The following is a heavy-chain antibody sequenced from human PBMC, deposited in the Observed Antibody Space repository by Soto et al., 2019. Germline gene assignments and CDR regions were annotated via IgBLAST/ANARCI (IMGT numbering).Heavy chain of an antibody. V-gene: IGHV1-69*01. D-gene: IGHD3-22*01. J-gene: IGHJ4*02. CDR3: ARDRSLRYDSSGYSMYYFDY. CDR2: IIPIFGTA. Sequence: QVQLVQSGAEVKKPGSSVKVSCKASGGTFSSYAISWVRQAPGQGLEWMGGIIPIFGTANYAQKFQGRVTITADESTSTAYMELSSLRSEDTAVYYCARDRSLRYDSSGYSMYYFDYWGQGTLVTVSS. CDR1: GGTFSSYA.